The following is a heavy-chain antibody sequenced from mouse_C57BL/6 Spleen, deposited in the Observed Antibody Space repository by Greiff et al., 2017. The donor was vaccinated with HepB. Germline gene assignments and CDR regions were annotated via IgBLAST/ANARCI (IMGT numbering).Heavy chain of an antibody. CDR2: IDPNSGGP. CDR1: GYTLTSNW. J-gene: IGHJ4*01. Sequence: QVQRQQPGAELVKPGASVKRSCKASGYTLTSNWMHGVTRRPGRGLDWIGRIDPNSGGPKYNEKFKSKATLTVDKPSSTAYMQRSSLTSEDSAVYYCAPDSSGWAMDYWGQGTSVTVSS. D-gene: IGHD3-2*02. CDR3: APDSSGWAMDY. V-gene: IGHV1-72*01.